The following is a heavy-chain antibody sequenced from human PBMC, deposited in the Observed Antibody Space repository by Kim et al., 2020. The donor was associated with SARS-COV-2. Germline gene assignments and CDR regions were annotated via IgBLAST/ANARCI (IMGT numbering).Heavy chain of an antibody. Sequence: ADSVKARFTISRDECKNTLHRQMNNMRAEDKALYFCAKASSRGAYLTYFDYWGQGTLVTVSS. D-gene: IGHD1-26*01. J-gene: IGHJ4*02. V-gene: IGHV3-23*01. CDR3: AKASSRGAYLTYFDY.